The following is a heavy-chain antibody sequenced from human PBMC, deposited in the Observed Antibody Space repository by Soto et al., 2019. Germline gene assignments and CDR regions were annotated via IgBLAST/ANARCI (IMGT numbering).Heavy chain of an antibody. Sequence: GGALSLSCAASGFTFSNAWMNWSCQALGKGVEGGGRIKMKGDGVTTGYAAPVKGRFTISRDDSKNTLYLQMNSLKTEDTAVYYCTTEVYDFWSGNYYYYGMDVWGQGTTVTVSS. V-gene: IGHV3-15*07. J-gene: IGHJ6*02. CDR1: GFTFSNAW. CDR3: TTEVYDFWSGNYYYYGMDV. CDR2: IKMKGDGVTT. D-gene: IGHD3-3*01.